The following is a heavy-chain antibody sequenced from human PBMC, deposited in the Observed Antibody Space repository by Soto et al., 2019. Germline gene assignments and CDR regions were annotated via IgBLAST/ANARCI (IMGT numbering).Heavy chain of an antibody. D-gene: IGHD6-13*01. CDR2: IIPIFGTA. J-gene: IGHJ6*02. V-gene: IGHV1-69*13. CDR3: ARVEQQLDMYYYYGMDV. CDR1: GGTFSSYA. Sequence: ASVKVSCKASGGTFSSYAISWVRQAPGQGLEWMGGIIPIFGTANYAQKFQGRVTITADESTSTAYMELSSLRSEDTAVYYCARVEQQLDMYYYYGMDVWGQGTTVTVSS.